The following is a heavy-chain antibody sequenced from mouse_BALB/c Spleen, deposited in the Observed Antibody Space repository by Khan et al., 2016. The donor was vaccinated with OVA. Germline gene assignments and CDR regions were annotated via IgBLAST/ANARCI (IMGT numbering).Heavy chain of an antibody. V-gene: IGHV2-6-5*01. CDR2: IWDGGST. CDR1: GLSLTDYG. Sequence: VQRVESGPGLVAPSQSLSITCTVSGLSLTDYGVSWIRQPPGKGLEWLGVIWDGGSTYYNSALKSRLSISKDNSKSQVFLKVNSLQIDDTAMYYCAKQYDFYAMDYWGQGTSVTVSS. D-gene: IGHD2-14*01. CDR3: AKQYDFYAMDY. J-gene: IGHJ4*01.